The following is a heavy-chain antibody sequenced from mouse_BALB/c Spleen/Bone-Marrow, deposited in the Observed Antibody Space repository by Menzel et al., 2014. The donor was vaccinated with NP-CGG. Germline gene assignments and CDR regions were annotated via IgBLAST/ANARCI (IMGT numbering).Heavy chain of an antibody. Sequence: EVKLVESGGDLVKPGGSLKLSCAASGFTFSSYGMSWVRQTPDKRLEWVATISSGGSYTYYPDSVKGRFTISRDNAKNTLYLQMSSLKSEDIAMYYCARDGLDYWGQGTTLTVSS. J-gene: IGHJ2*01. D-gene: IGHD3-1*01. V-gene: IGHV5-6*02. CDR1: GFTFSSYG. CDR3: ARDGLDY. CDR2: ISSGGSYT.